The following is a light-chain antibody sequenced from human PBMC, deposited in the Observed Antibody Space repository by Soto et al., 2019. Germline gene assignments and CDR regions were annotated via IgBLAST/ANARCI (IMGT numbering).Light chain of an antibody. J-gene: IGLJ2*01. Sequence: QSALTQPPSASGSPGQSVTISCTGASSDIGSYNFVSWYQQHPDKAPKLLIYDVTHRPSGVPDRFSGSKSGNTASLTVSGLLAEDEADYYCTSYAGSNFPVVFGGGTKVTV. CDR2: DVT. CDR1: SSDIGSYNF. CDR3: TSYAGSNFPVV. V-gene: IGLV2-8*01.